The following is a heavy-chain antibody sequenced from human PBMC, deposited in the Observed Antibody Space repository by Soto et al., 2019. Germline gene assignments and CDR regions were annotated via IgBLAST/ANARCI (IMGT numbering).Heavy chain of an antibody. J-gene: IGHJ4*02. CDR3: ASIDSRKWLRSTKYYFDD. CDR1: GYTFTGYY. V-gene: IGHV1-2*02. Sequence: QVQLVQSGAEVKKPGASVKVSCKASGYTFTGYYMHWVRQAPGQGLEWMGWINPNSGGTNYAQKFQGRVTMTRDTSISTAYMELSRLRSDDTAVYYCASIDSRKWLRSTKYYFDDWGQGTLVTVSS. D-gene: IGHD5-12*01. CDR2: INPNSGGT.